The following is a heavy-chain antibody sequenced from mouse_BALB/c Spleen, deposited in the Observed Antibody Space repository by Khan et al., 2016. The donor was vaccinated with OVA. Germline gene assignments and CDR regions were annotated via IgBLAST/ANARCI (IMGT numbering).Heavy chain of an antibody. CDR3: ARPYRYDGRAWFAY. V-gene: IGHV4-1*02. Sequence: EVKLLESGGGLVQPGGSLKLSCAASGFVFSRYWMSWVRQAPGKGLEWIGEINPDSSMINYTPSLKDKFIISRDNAKNTLYLQMSKVRSGDTALYYCARPYRYDGRAWFAYWGQGTLVTVSA. D-gene: IGHD2-14*01. J-gene: IGHJ3*01. CDR2: INPDSSMI. CDR1: GFVFSRYW.